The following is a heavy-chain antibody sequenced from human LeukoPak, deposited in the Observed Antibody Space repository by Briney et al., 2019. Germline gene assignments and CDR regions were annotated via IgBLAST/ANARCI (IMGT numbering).Heavy chain of an antibody. D-gene: IGHD3-22*01. CDR3: ERSSGYYYDLDY. V-gene: IGHV4-59*08. CDR2: SYYSWST. J-gene: IGHJ4*02. Sequence: RPSETLSLTCTVWCGSMSSYYGILILEPPGKGREWIGDSYYSWSTNYNPSLKTRVTISIQTSKNQFSLTLSSVTAADTAVYYCERSSGYYYDLDYWGQGTLVTVSS. CDR1: CGSMSSYY.